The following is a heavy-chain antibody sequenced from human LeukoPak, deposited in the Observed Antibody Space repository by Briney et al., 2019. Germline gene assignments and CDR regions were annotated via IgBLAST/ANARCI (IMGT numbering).Heavy chain of an antibody. V-gene: IGHV3-11*06. CDR3: AREGYCSGGSCALFDS. D-gene: IGHD2-15*01. J-gene: IGHJ4*02. Sequence: GGSLRLSCAASGFTFSDYYMSWIRQDPGKGLEWVSYISSSSSYTNYADSVKGRFTISRDNAKNSLYLQMNSLRAEDTAVYYCAREGYCSGGSCALFDSWGQGTLVTVSS. CDR1: GFTFSDYY. CDR2: ISSSSSYT.